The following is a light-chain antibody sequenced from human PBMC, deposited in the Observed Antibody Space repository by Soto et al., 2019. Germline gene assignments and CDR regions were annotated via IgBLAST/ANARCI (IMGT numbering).Light chain of an antibody. CDR1: QSVTTF. V-gene: IGKV3-11*01. J-gene: IGKJ5*01. Sequence: IVLTQSPATLSLSPGERATLSCRASQSVTTFLAWYQQKPGQAPRLLIYDASNRATGIPARFSGSGSGTDFTLTISSLEPEDVAVYWCQQYYSSPVTFGQGTRLEIK. CDR3: QQYYSSPVT. CDR2: DAS.